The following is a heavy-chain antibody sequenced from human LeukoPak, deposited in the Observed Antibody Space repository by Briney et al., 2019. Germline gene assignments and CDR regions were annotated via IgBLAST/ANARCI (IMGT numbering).Heavy chain of an antibody. CDR3: AKDSGAYCSSTSCYTEYFQH. Sequence: GGSLRLSCAASGFTFSSYGMSWVRQAPGKGLEWVSAISGSGGSTYYADSVKGRFTISRDNSKNTLYLQMNSLRAEDTAVYYCAKDSGAYCSSTSCYTEYFQHWGQGTLVTVSS. CDR2: ISGSGGST. D-gene: IGHD2-2*02. CDR1: GFTFSSYG. J-gene: IGHJ1*01. V-gene: IGHV3-23*01.